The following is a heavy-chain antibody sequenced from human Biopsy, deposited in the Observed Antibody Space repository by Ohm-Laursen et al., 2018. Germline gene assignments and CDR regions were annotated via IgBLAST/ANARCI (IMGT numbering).Heavy chain of an antibody. CDR2: IYYSGST. CDR3: ARGSSYGYDFDY. J-gene: IGHJ4*02. CDR1: GGSIGSFF. V-gene: IGHV4-59*01. D-gene: IGHD5-18*01. Sequence: SETLSLTCTVSGGSIGSFFWSWNRQRPGKGLEWIGYIYYSGSTNYNPPLRIRVTISIDRSKNQFHLELSSVNAADTSVYLCARGSSYGYDFDYWGQGTLVAVSS.